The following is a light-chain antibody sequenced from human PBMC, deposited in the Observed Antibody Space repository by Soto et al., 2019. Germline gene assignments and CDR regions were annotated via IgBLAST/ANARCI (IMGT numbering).Light chain of an antibody. J-gene: IGLJ1*01. V-gene: IGLV3-21*04. CDR1: NIGSKS. CDR3: QVWDSSSDPSYV. Sequence: SYELTQPPSVSVAPGKTARITCGGNNIGSKSVHWYQQKPGQAPVLVTYYDSDRPSGIPERFSGSNSGNTATLTISRVEAGDEADYYCQVWDSSSDPSYVFGTGTKVTVL. CDR2: YDS.